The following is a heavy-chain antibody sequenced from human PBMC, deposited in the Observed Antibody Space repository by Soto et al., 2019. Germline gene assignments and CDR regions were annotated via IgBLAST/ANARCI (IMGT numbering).Heavy chain of an antibody. CDR1: GGSTSSSDW. Sequence: QVHLQESGPGLVKPSETLSLTCAISGGSTSSSDWWTWGRQPPGEGMEWIGEIHRAGVTNYNASLKSRLTISLDHSRNQFSLSLTSVTAADAAVYFCAGRPEIHPRWGQGILVPVSS. J-gene: IGHJ4*02. CDR3: AGRPEIHPR. CDR2: IHRAGVT. D-gene: IGHD1-26*01. V-gene: IGHV4-4*02.